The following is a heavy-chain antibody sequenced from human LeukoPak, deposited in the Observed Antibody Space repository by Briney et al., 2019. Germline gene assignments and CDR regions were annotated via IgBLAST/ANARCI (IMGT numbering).Heavy chain of an antibody. D-gene: IGHD2-15*01. J-gene: IGHJ6*02. CDR3: ARAPGAVAARAYYSYCGMDV. CDR2: INHSGST. CDR1: GGSFSRYY. V-gene: IGHV4-34*01. Sequence: SETLCLTCAVYGGSFSRYYWSWIRQPPGKGLEWIGEINHSGSTNYNPSLKSRVTISVDTSKNQFSLKLSSVTAADTAVYYCARAPGAVAARAYYSYCGMDVGGQGTTVTVSS.